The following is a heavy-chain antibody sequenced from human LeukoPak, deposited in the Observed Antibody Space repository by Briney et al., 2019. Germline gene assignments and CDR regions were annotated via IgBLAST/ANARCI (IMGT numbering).Heavy chain of an antibody. CDR1: GFTFSNAW. D-gene: IGHD3-10*02. CDR2: IRQDGSDK. CDR3: AELGITMIGGV. V-gene: IGHV3-7*01. J-gene: IGHJ6*04. Sequence: HTGGSLRLSCAASGFTFSNAWMSWVRQAPGKGLEWVANIRQDGSDKFYVDSVKGRFTISRDNAKNSLYLQMNSLRAEDTAVYYCAELGITMIGGVWGKGTTVTISS.